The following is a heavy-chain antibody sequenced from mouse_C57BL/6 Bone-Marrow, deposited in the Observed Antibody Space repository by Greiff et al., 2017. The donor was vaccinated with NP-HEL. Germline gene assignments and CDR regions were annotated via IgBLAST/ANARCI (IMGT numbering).Heavy chain of an antibody. V-gene: IGHV5-15*01. CDR3: ARQAYYYGSSSPYAMDY. CDR1: GFTFSDYG. CDR2: ISNLAYSI. D-gene: IGHD1-1*01. Sequence: EVQGVESGGGLVQPGGSLKLSCAASGFTFSDYGMAWVRQAPRKGPEWVAFISNLAYSIYYADTVTGRFTLSRENAKNTLYLEMSSLRSEDTAMYYCARQAYYYGSSSPYAMDYWGQGTSVTVSS. J-gene: IGHJ4*01.